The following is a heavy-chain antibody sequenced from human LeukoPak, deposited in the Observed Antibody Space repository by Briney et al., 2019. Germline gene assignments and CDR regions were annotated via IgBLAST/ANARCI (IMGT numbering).Heavy chain of an antibody. CDR3: SKDVEGALSGHTLGY. D-gene: IGHD2-8*02. CDR1: GFTFSNYG. Sequence: GGSLRLSCAASGFTFSNYGMHWVRQAPGKALEWVAAISYDGSYKYYADSVKGRFAISRGNSKNTLYLQMSSLRAEDTALYYCSKDVEGALSGHTLGYWGQGTLVTVSS. V-gene: IGHV3-30*18. J-gene: IGHJ4*02. CDR2: ISYDGSYK.